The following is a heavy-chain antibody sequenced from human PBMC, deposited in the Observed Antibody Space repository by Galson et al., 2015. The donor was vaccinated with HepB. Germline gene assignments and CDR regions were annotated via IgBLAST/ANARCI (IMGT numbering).Heavy chain of an antibody. CDR1: GFTFSSYA. V-gene: IGHV3-30-3*01. Sequence: SLRLSCAASGFTFSSYAMHWVRQAPGKGLEWVAVISYDGSNKYYADSVKGRFTISRDNSKNTLYLQMNSLRAEDTAVYYCARDAVDYWGQGTLVTVSS. CDR3: ARDAVDY. CDR2: ISYDGSNK. J-gene: IGHJ4*02.